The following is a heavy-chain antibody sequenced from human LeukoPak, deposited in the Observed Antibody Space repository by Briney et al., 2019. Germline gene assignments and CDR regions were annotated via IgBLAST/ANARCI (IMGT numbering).Heavy chain of an antibody. CDR2: IYYSGST. CDR1: GGSIGSSSYY. J-gene: IGHJ4*02. V-gene: IGHV4-39*01. Sequence: PSETLSLTCTVSGGSIGSSSYYWGWIRQPPGKGLEWIGSIYYSGSTYYNPSLKSRVTISVDTSKNQFSLKLSSVTAADTAVYYCARVGYCGGSCADYFDYWGQGTLVTVSS. D-gene: IGHD2-15*01. CDR3: ARVGYCGGSCADYFDY.